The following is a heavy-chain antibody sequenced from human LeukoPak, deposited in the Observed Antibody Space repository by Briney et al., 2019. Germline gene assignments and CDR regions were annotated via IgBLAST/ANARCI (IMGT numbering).Heavy chain of an antibody. CDR3: ASSNWNYYNY. Sequence: GGSLRLSCAASGFSFSSYWMSWVRQAPGKGLEWVANIKQDGSQKYYVDSVKGRFTISRDNAKSSLYLQMDSLRAEDSAVYYCASSNWNYYNYWGQGTLVTVSS. J-gene: IGHJ4*02. D-gene: IGHD1-20*01. CDR2: IKQDGSQK. V-gene: IGHV3-7*05. CDR1: GFSFSSYW.